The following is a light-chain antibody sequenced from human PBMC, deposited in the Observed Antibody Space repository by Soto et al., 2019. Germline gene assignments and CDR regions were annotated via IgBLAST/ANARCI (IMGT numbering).Light chain of an antibody. CDR2: DAS. J-gene: IGKJ4*01. Sequence: EIVLTQSPATLSLSPGERATLSCRASQSVRNYLAWYQQKPGQAPRLLIYDASNRATGIPDRFSGGGSGTDFTLTISRLEPEDFAVYYCQQFASYPLTCGGGTKGDIK. V-gene: IGKV3-11*01. CDR3: QQFASYPLT. CDR1: QSVRNY.